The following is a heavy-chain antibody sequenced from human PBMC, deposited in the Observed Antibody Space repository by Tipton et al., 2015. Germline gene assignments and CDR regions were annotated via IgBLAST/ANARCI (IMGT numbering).Heavy chain of an antibody. D-gene: IGHD1-26*01. CDR1: GDTFNNHT. V-gene: IGHV1-69*09. Sequence: QVQLVQSGAEVKKPGSSVRVSCKASGDTFNNHTFNWVRQAPGQGFERMGKIIPSHSMTDYAQKFQGRVTLIAGKSTTTLFMELHRLPSEDTAVYFCAAVLGVTYSETRRHGLDVWGQGTTVTVSS. CDR3: AAVLGVTYSETRRHGLDV. J-gene: IGHJ6*02. CDR2: IIPSHSMT.